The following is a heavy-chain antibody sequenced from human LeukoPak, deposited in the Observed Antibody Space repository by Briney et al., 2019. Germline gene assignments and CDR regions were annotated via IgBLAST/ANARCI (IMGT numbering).Heavy chain of an antibody. J-gene: IGHJ6*02. CDR1: GYTFTGYY. Sequence: ASVTVSCKASGYTFTGYYMHWVRQAPGQGLEWIGWINPNSGGTNYAQKFQGRVTMTRDTSISTAYMELSRLRSDDTAVYYCAAALATIPYYYYYYGMDVWGQGTTVTVSS. D-gene: IGHD5-12*01. CDR2: INPNSGGT. CDR3: AAALATIPYYYYYYGMDV. V-gene: IGHV1-2*02.